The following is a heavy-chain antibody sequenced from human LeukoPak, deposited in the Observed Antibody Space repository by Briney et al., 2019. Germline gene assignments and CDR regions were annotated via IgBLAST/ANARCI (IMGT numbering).Heavy chain of an antibody. CDR2: IIPIFGTA. CDR3: ARDRDYGGNYRYFDY. D-gene: IGHD4-23*01. Sequence: SVKVSCKASGGTFSSYAISWVRQAPGQGLEWMGGIIPIFGTANYAQKFQGGATITADESTSTAYMELSSLRSEDTAVYYCARDRDYGGNYRYFDYWGQGTLVTVSS. CDR1: GGTFSSYA. J-gene: IGHJ4*02. V-gene: IGHV1-69*13.